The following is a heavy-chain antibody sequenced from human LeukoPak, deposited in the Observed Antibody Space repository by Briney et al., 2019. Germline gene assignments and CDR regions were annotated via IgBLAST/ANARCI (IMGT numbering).Heavy chain of an antibody. CDR3: AKDRDGYGGAYFDY. Sequence: GGSLRLSCAASGFTSDDYTMHWVRQAPGKGLEWVSLISWDGGSTYYADSVKGRFTISRDNSKNSLYLQMNSLRTEDTALYYCAKDRDGYGGAYFDYWGQGTLVTVSS. CDR1: GFTSDDYT. D-gene: IGHD5-24*01. CDR2: ISWDGGST. V-gene: IGHV3-43*01. J-gene: IGHJ4*02.